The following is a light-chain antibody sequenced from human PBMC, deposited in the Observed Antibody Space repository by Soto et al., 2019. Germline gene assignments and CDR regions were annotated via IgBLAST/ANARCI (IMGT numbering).Light chain of an antibody. V-gene: IGLV4-69*01. Sequence: QSVLTQSPSASASLGASVKLTCTLSSGHSNYAIAWHQQQPEKGPQFLMKVNSGGSHIKGDGIPDRFSGSSSGAERYLFISSLQSEDEADYYCQTPGTGSASVVFGGGTQLIVL. CDR1: SGHSNYA. CDR2: VNSGGSH. CDR3: QTPGTGSASVV. J-gene: IGLJ7*01.